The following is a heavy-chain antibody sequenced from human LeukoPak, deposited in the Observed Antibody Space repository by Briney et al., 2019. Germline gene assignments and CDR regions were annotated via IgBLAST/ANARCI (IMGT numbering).Heavy chain of an antibody. CDR3: ARVAAAGTRNYYYYYMDV. Sequence: SQTLSLTCTVSGGSISSYYWSWIRQPAGKGLGWIGRICTSGSTNYNPSLKSRVTMSVDTSKNQFSLKLSSVTAADTAVYYCARVAAAGTRNYYYYYMDVWGKGTTVTVSS. CDR2: ICTSGST. CDR1: GGSISSYY. J-gene: IGHJ6*03. D-gene: IGHD6-13*01. V-gene: IGHV4-4*07.